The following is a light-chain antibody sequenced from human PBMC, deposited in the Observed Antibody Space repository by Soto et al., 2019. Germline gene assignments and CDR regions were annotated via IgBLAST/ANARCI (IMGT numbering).Light chain of an antibody. CDR1: QTVSNY. J-gene: IGKJ1*01. V-gene: IGKV3-20*01. CDR3: QQYGSSGT. CDR2: GAS. Sequence: ELVLTQSPGPLSLSPGERATLSCRASQTVSNYLAWYQQKPGQAPRLLIYGASNRATGIPDRFSGSGSGTDFTLTISRLEPEDFAVYYCQQYGSSGTLGQGTKVDIK.